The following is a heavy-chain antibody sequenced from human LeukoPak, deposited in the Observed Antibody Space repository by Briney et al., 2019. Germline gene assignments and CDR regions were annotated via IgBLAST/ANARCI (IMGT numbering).Heavy chain of an antibody. J-gene: IGHJ6*02. CDR1: GYTFTGYY. Sequence: ASVKVSCKASGYTFTGYYMHWVRQAPGQGLEWMGWINPNSGGTNYAQKFQGRVTMTRDTSISTAYMELSRLRSDDTAVYYCARGGAAPTWLYYYYGMDVWAQGTTVTVSS. V-gene: IGHV1-2*02. CDR2: INPNSGGT. CDR3: ARGGAAPTWLYYYYGMDV. D-gene: IGHD3-9*01.